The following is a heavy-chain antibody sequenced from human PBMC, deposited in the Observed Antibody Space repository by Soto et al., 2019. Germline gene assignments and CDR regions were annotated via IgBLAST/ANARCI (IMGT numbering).Heavy chain of an antibody. D-gene: IGHD3-22*01. Sequence: GGSLRLSCAASGFTVSSNYMSWVRQAPGKGLEWVSVIYSGGSTYYADSVKGRFTISRDNSKNTLYLQMNSLKTEDTAVYYCTRGLFDSSGNKWFDPWGQGTLVTVSS. CDR3: TRGLFDSSGNKWFDP. CDR1: GFTVSSNY. CDR2: IYSGGST. V-gene: IGHV3-66*01. J-gene: IGHJ5*02.